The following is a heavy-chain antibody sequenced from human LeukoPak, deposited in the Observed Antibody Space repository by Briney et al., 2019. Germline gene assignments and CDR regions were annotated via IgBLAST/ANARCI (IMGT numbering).Heavy chain of an antibody. CDR1: GFTFSTYA. J-gene: IGHJ4*02. Sequence: GGSLRLSCAASGFTFSTYAMSWVRQAPGKGLEWVSAVSSSGGSTYYAESVKGRFTISRDNSKNTLFLQMHSLRAEDTAIYYCAKDYDYVWGSYRYTYFDYWGQGTLVTISS. CDR2: VSSSGGST. CDR3: AKDYDYVWGSYRYTYFDY. V-gene: IGHV3-23*01. D-gene: IGHD3-16*02.